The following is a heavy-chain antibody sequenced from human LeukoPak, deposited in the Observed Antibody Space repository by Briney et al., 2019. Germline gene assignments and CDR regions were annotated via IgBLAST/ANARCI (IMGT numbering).Heavy chain of an antibody. J-gene: IGHJ4*02. Sequence: GGSLRLSCAASGFTFSSYEMNWVRQAPGKGLEWVSYISPSGSTVYYADSVKGRFTISRDNAKDSLYLQMNSLRAEDTAVYYCAREATYYYGSGSYSRRYYFDYWGQGTLVTVSS. D-gene: IGHD3-10*01. CDR3: AREATYYYGSGSYSRRYYFDY. CDR1: GFTFSSYE. CDR2: ISPSGSTV. V-gene: IGHV3-48*03.